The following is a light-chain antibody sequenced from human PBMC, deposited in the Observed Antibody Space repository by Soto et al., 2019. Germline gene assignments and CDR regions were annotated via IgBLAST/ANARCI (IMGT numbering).Light chain of an antibody. V-gene: IGKV3D-15*01. Sequence: EIVLTRSPATLSLSPGERATLSCSASQTVDSCLAWYQQKPGQAPRLLIYDASNRATGIPARFSGSGSGTEFTLTISSLQSEDFAVYFCQQYNNWPPVTFGPGTKVDIK. J-gene: IGKJ3*01. CDR3: QQYNNWPPVT. CDR1: QTVDSC. CDR2: DAS.